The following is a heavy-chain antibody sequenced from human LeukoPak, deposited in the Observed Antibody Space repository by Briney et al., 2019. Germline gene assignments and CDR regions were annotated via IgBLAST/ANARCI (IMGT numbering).Heavy chain of an antibody. D-gene: IGHD3-22*01. CDR1: GYTFTSYG. CDR3: ARDTSGGGNYYDSSGYYPFDY. CDR2: ISAYNGNT. Sequence: ASVTVSCKASGYTFTSYGISWVRQAPGQGLEWMGWISAYNGNTNYAQKLQGRVTMTTDTSTSTAYMELRSLRSDDTAVYYCARDTSGGGNYYDSSGYYPFDYWGQGTLVTVSS. V-gene: IGHV1-18*01. J-gene: IGHJ4*02.